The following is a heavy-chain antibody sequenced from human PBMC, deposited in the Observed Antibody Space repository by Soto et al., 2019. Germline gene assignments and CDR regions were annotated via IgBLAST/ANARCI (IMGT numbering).Heavy chain of an antibody. CDR1: GFTFSTYA. V-gene: IGHV3-23*01. D-gene: IGHD1-1*01. Sequence: EVQLLESGGGLVQPGGSLRLSCAASGFTFSTYAMRWVRQAPGKGLEWVSAISGSGGSTYYADSGKGRFTISRDNSKNTLYLQKNSVRAEDTAVYYCAKDRVETADWGQGTLVTVS. CDR3: AKDRVETAD. CDR2: ISGSGGST. J-gene: IGHJ4*02.